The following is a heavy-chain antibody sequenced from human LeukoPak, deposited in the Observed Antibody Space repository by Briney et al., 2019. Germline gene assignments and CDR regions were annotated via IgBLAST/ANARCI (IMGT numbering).Heavy chain of an antibody. V-gene: IGHV1-69*06. D-gene: IGHD6-19*01. J-gene: IGHJ4*02. CDR1: GGTFNTYT. CDR3: ARGSRSGWYYFDY. CDR2: IIPTFGTV. Sequence: SVKVSCKASGGTFNTYTVSWVRQSPGQGLEWMGGIIPTFGTVNYAQKFQGRVTITADKFTTTVYMEVSTLRSEDTAVYYCARGSRSGWYYFDYWGQGTLVAVSS.